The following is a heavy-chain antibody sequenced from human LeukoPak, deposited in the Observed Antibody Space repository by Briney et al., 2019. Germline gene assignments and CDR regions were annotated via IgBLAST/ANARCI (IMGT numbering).Heavy chain of an antibody. J-gene: IGHJ3*02. Sequence: SETLSLTCTVSGGSISSSDYYWGWIRQPPGKGLEWIGTIYYSGRTYYKPSLRSRVTISVDTSKNQFSLKLSSVTAADTAVYYCAGRLWRRDGYNLSAFDIWGQGTMVTVSS. V-gene: IGHV4-39*07. CDR3: AGRLWRRDGYNLSAFDI. CDR2: IYYSGRT. D-gene: IGHD5-24*01. CDR1: GGSISSSDYY.